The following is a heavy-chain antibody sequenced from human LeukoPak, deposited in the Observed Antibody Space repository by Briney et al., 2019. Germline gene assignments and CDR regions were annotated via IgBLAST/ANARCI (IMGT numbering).Heavy chain of an antibody. Sequence: SVKVSCKASGGTFSSYAISWVRQAPGQGLEWMGGIIPIFGTANYAQKFQGRVTITADKSTSTAYMELSSLRSEDTAVYYCARVRGVVRGVIFEVFDYYYYMDVWGKGTTVTVSS. CDR3: ARVRGVVRGVIFEVFDYYYYMDV. V-gene: IGHV1-69*06. CDR2: IIPIFGTA. CDR1: GGTFSSYA. J-gene: IGHJ6*03. D-gene: IGHD3-10*01.